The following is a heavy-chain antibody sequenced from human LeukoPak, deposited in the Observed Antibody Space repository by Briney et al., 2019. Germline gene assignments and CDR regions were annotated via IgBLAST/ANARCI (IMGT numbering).Heavy chain of an antibody. CDR1: GGFISSGGYY. CDR2: VHHSGIT. V-gene: IGHV4-39*01. CDR3: ARNPPYYYDSSGRMGAFDV. D-gene: IGHD3-22*01. J-gene: IGHJ3*01. Sequence: PSETLSLTCVVSGGFISSGGYYWGWIRHPPEKGLEWIGSVHHSGITYYNTSLKSRVTISVDKSKNQFSLELTSVTAADTAVYYCARNPPYYYDSSGRMGAFDVWGQGTMVTVSS.